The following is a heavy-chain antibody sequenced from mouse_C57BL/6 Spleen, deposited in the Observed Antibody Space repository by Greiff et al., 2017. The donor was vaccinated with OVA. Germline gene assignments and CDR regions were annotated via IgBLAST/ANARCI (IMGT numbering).Heavy chain of an antibody. J-gene: IGHJ2*01. Sequence: EVQLQQSGPELVKPGASVKISCKASGYTFTDYYMNWVKQSHGKSLEWIGDINPNNGGTSYNQKFKGKATLTVDKSSSTAYMELRSLTSEDSAVYYCANEKEYFDYWGQGTTLTVSS. CDR2: INPNNGGT. V-gene: IGHV1-26*01. CDR3: ANEKEYFDY. CDR1: GYTFTDYY.